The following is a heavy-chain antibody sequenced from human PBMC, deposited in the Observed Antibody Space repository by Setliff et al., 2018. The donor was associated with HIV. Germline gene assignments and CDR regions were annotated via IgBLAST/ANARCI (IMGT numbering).Heavy chain of an antibody. CDR3: ARGMDYYDTSGYYQYYFDY. CDR2: INPKRDGT. Sequence: ASVKVSCKASGYSFTDYYIHWVRQAPGQGLEWMGWINPKRDGTNYAQKFQGWITMTRNTSISTACMELSRLRSDDTAVYYCARGMDYYDTSGYYQYYFDYWGQGTLVTVSS. CDR1: GYSFTDYY. V-gene: IGHV1-2*04. J-gene: IGHJ4*02. D-gene: IGHD3-22*01.